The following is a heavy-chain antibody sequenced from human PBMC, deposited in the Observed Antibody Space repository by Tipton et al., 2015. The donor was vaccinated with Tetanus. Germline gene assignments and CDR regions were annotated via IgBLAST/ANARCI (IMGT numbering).Heavy chain of an antibody. CDR1: GITFSSYW. J-gene: IGHJ4*02. D-gene: IGHD2-21*02. Sequence: SLRLSCAASGITFSSYWMSWVRQAPGKGLEWVANIKQDGSEKYYVDSVKGRFTISRDNAKNSLYLQMISLRAEDTAVYSCARGMAEASNCGGDCYSDYWGQGTLVTVSS. V-gene: IGHV3-7*04. CDR3: ARGMAEASNCGGDCYSDY. CDR2: IKQDGSEK.